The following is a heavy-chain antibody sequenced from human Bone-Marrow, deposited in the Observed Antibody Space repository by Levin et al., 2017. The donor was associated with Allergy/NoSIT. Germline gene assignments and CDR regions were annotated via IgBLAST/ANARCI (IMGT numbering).Heavy chain of an antibody. V-gene: IGHV3-33*01. J-gene: IGHJ6*02. CDR2: IWYDGSNK. CDR1: GFTFSSYG. Sequence: GGSLRLSCAASGFTFSSYGMHWVRQAPGKGLEWVAVIWYDGSNKYYADSVKGRFTISRDNSKNTLYLQMNSLRAEDTAVYYCARGDGYNVDYYYGMDVWGQGTTVTVSS. D-gene: IGHD5-24*01. CDR3: ARGDGYNVDYYYGMDV.